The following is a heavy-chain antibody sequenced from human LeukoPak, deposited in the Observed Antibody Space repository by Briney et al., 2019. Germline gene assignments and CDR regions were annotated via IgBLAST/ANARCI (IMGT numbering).Heavy chain of an antibody. D-gene: IGHD6-19*01. CDR2: IYYSGCT. Sequence: SETLSLTCTVSSGSISTYYWTWIRQPPGKGLEWIGYIYYSGCTNYNPSLKSRVTISIDTSKNQFSLKLSSVTAADTAVYYCAKYSSGWLIDSWGQGTLVTVSS. J-gene: IGHJ4*02. V-gene: IGHV4-59*01. CDR1: SGSISTYY. CDR3: AKYSSGWLIDS.